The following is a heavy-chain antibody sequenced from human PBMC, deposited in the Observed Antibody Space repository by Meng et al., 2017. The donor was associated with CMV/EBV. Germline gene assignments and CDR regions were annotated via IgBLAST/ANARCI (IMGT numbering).Heavy chain of an antibody. CDR2: IYYSGST. J-gene: IGHJ4*02. Sequence: PPPGSGPAPVKPSPPLSLTCTVSGGSISCVSYYWSWIRQPAGKGLEWIGYIYYSGSTYYNPSLKSRVTISVDTSKNQFSLKLSSVTAADTAVYYCARVTSRVAGAFDYWGQGTLVTVSS. CDR1: GGSISCVSYY. D-gene: IGHD1-14*01. V-gene: IGHV4-30-4*08. CDR3: ARVTSRVAGAFDY.